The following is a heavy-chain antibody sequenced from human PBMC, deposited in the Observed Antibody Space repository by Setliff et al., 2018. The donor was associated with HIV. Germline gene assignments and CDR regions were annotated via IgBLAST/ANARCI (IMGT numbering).Heavy chain of an antibody. V-gene: IGHV4-31*03. CDR3: VSGPLSGYGYYFDY. CDR1: GGSISSGGYY. Sequence: SETLSLTCTVSGGSISSGGYYWSWIRQHPGKGLEWIGYIYHSGITYYNPSLKSRVTISLDTSKNQFSLKLSSVTAADTAVYYCVSGPLSGYGYYFDYWGQGALVTVSS. CDR2: IYHSGIT. D-gene: IGHD3-3*01. J-gene: IGHJ4*02.